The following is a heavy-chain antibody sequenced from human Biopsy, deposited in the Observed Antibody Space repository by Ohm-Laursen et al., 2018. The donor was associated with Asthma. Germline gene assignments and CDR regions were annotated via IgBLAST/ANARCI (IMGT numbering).Heavy chain of an antibody. Sequence: TLSLTCTFSLASIDTGGSSGGYYWSWIRQTPGKGLEWMGYIYHSGDTYYNPSLKSRLILSLDTSKNQFSLNLSSVPAADTAVYFCARGYSGYDRIQYYCNGMDVWGQGTTVTVS. CDR1: LASIDTGGSSGGYY. D-gene: IGHD5-12*01. CDR3: ARGYSGYDRIQYYCNGMDV. CDR2: IYHSGDT. V-gene: IGHV4-31*03. J-gene: IGHJ6*02.